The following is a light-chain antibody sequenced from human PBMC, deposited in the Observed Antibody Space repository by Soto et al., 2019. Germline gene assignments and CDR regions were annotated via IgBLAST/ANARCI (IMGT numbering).Light chain of an antibody. CDR2: AAG. V-gene: IGKV1-8*01. CDR3: QQYLSYPYT. Sequence: AIRMTQSPSAFSASTGARVTITCRASPGISSYLAWYQQKPGKAPKLLIYAAGTLQRGDPSRFSASGSGTDFTLTISRLQSEEFATYYCQQYLSYPYTFGQGTKLEI. CDR1: PGISSY. J-gene: IGKJ2*01.